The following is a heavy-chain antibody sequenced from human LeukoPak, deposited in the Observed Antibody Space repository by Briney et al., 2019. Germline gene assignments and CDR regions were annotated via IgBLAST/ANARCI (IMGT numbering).Heavy chain of an antibody. CDR3: AKAPNLGEFPPHDI. CDR1: GFTFSSYG. CDR2: ISGSGGST. Sequence: GGSLRLSCAASGFTFSSYGMHWVRQAPGKGLEWVSAISGSGGSTYYADSVKGRFTISRDNSKNTLYLQMNSLRAEDTAVYYCAKAPNLGEFPPHDIWGQGTMVTVSS. V-gene: IGHV3-23*01. D-gene: IGHD3-16*01. J-gene: IGHJ3*02.